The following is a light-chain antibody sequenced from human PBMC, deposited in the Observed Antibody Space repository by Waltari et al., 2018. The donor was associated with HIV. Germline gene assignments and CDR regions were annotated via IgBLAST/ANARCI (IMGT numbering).Light chain of an antibody. CDR1: QGISNH. J-gene: IGKJ1*01. V-gene: IGKV1-27*01. Sequence: DIQMTQSPSSLSASVGGRVTITCRASQGISNHLGWYQQKPGKVPKLLIYAASTLQSAVPSRFSGSGSGTDFTLTISSLRPEDVATYYCQKYNSVPPWTFGQGTKVEIK. CDR2: AAS. CDR3: QKYNSVPPWT.